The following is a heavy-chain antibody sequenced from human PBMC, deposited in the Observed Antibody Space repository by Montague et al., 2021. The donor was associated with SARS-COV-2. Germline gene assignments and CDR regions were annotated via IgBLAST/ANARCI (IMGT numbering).Heavy chain of an antibody. J-gene: IGHJ6*02. D-gene: IGHD1-1*01. Sequence: CAISGDSVSSNSATWNWVRQSPSRGLEWPGRTYYRSKWYNDYAXXXRGRVTINPDTSKNQFSLQLNSVTPEDTAIYYCTSGREGNYNVMDVWGQGTTVTVSS. CDR1: GDSVSSNSAT. CDR2: TYYRSKWYN. CDR3: TSGREGNYNVMDV. V-gene: IGHV6-1*01.